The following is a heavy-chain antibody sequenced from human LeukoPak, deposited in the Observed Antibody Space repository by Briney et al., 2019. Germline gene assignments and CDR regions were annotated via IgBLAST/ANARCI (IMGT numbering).Heavy chain of an antibody. J-gene: IGHJ5*02. V-gene: IGHV4-39*01. CDR1: GGSISSSSYY. Sequence: SETLSLTCTVSGGSISSSSYYWGWTRQPPGKGLEWIGSIYYSGSTYYNPSLKSRVTISVDTSKNQFSLKLSSVTAADTAVYYCARLGEVLIHWFDPWGQGTLVTVSS. D-gene: IGHD3-10*01. CDR3: ARLGEVLIHWFDP. CDR2: IYYSGST.